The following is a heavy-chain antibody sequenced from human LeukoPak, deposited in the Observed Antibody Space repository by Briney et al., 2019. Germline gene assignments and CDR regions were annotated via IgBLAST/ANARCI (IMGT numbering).Heavy chain of an antibody. V-gene: IGHV1-2*06. Sequence: ASVKVSCKASGYTFTGYFMHWVRQAPGQGLEWMGRITPTSGETHYAQKFQGRVTMTRDTSTNTVYMELSSLRSEDTAVYYCASPHGASYYYFDYWGQGTLVTVSS. D-gene: IGHD4/OR15-4a*01. J-gene: IGHJ4*02. CDR1: GYTFTGYF. CDR2: ITPTSGET. CDR3: ASPHGASYYYFDY.